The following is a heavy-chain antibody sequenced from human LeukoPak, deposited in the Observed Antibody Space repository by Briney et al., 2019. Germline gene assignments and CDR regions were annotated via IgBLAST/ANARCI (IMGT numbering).Heavy chain of an antibody. CDR3: AKSSGYSSDMAQDY. J-gene: IGHJ4*02. V-gene: IGHV1-2*02. Sequence: GASVKVSCKASGSTFTGYYMHWVRQAPGQGLEWMGWINPNSGGTHYAQKFQGRVTMTRDTSITTAYMEVSRLRSDDTAVYFCAKSSGYSSDMAQDYWGQGTLVTVSS. CDR2: INPNSGGT. CDR1: GSTFTGYY. D-gene: IGHD6-19*01.